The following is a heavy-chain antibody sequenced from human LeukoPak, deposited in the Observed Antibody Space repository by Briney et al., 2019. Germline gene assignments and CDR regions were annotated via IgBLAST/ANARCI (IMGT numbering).Heavy chain of an antibody. D-gene: IGHD3-10*02. V-gene: IGHV3-21*01. CDR2: ISSSSSYI. Sequence: GGSLRLSCAASGFTFSSYSMNWARQAPGKGLEWVSCISSSSSYIYYADSVKGRFTISRDNAKNSLYLQMNSLRAEDTAVYYCAELGITMIGGVWGKGTTVTISS. CDR3: AELGITMIGGV. CDR1: GFTFSSYS. J-gene: IGHJ6*04.